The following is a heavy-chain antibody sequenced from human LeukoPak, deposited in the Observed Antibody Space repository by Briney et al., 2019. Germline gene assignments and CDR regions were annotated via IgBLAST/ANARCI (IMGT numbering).Heavy chain of an antibody. CDR3: ARAGITMVRGVSYYYMDV. D-gene: IGHD3-10*01. CDR1: GYSISSAYY. V-gene: IGHV4-38-2*02. CDR2: MYHSGST. Sequence: PSETLSLTCSVSGYSISSAYYWGWIRQPPGKGLEWIGTMYHSGSTNYNPSLKSRVTISVDTSKNQFSLKLSSVTAADTAVYYCARAGITMVRGVSYYYMDVWGKGTTVTVSS. J-gene: IGHJ6*03.